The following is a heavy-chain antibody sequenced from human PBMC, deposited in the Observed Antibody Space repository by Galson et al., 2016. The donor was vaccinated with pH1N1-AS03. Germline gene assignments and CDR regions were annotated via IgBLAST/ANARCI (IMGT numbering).Heavy chain of an antibody. CDR3: ARKRHGSRGPFDP. CDR2: IDWDDDK. Sequence: PALVKPTQTLTLTCAFSGFSLSTSGMCVGWIRQPPGKALEWLAFIDWDDDKYYSTSLKTRLTISKDTSKNQVVLTMTNMDPVDAATYYCARKRHGSRGPFDPWGQGTLVTVSS. CDR1: GFSLSTSGMC. V-gene: IGHV2-70*01. D-gene: IGHD6-25*01. J-gene: IGHJ5*02.